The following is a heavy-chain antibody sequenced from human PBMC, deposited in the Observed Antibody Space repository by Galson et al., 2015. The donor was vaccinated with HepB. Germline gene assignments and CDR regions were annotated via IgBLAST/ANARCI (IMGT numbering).Heavy chain of an antibody. CDR2: INPNSGGT. D-gene: IGHD4-17*01. CDR3: ARGGHTVTAENDY. Sequence: SVKVSCKASGYTFTGYYMHWVRQAPGQGLEWMGWINPNSGGTNYAQKFQGRVTMTRDTSISTAYMELSRLRSDDTAVYYCARGGHTVTAENDYWGQGTLVTVSS. J-gene: IGHJ4*02. CDR1: GYTFTGYY. V-gene: IGHV1-2*02.